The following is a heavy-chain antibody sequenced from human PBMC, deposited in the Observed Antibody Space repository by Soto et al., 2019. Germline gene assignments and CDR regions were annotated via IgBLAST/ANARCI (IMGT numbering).Heavy chain of an antibody. CDR1: GGSFSGYY. CDR2: INHNVGT. J-gene: IGHJ6*02. D-gene: IGHD6-19*01. V-gene: IGHV4-34*01. CDR3: AAYWGQWLGDLYNYSGMDV. Sequence: QVQLQQWGAGLLKPSETLSLTCAVYGGSFSGYYWSWIRQPPGKGLEWFGEINHNVGTNYNPSRKSGVTISVDTSKTQFSLKLRSVTAADAAVYYCAAYWGQWLGDLYNYSGMDVWGQGTTVTVSS.